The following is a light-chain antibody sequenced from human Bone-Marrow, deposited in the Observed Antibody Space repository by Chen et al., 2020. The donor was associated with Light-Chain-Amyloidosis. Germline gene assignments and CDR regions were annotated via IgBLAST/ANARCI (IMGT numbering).Light chain of an antibody. CDR3: QSAYSICTSEVI. V-gene: IGLV3-25*03. Sequence: SYELTQPPSVSVSPGQTARITCSGDDLPTKYAYWYQQKPGQAPVLVIHRDTERPSGISERFSGSSSGTTATLTISGVLAADEADYHCQSAYSICTSEVIFGGGTKLTVL. CDR1: DLPTKY. J-gene: IGLJ2*01. CDR2: RDT.